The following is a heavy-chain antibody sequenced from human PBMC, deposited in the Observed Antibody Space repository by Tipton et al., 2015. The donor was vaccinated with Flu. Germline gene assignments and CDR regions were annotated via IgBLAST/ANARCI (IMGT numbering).Heavy chain of an antibody. CDR3: ARQDHGLDV. J-gene: IGHJ6*02. CDR1: ADSISSNY. D-gene: IGHD2-8*01. V-gene: IGHV4-59*08. Sequence: TLSLTCSVSADSISSNYWSWIRQSPGKGLEWIGYIYNTWSTNYNPSLKSRVTTSVDTSKNQFSLNLRSVTAADTAVYYCARQDHGLDVWGQGTTVSVS. CDR2: IYNTWST.